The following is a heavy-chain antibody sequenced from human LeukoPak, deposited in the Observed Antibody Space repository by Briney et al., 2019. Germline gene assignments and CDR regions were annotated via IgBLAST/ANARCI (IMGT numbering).Heavy chain of an antibody. V-gene: IGHV3-30-3*01. Sequence: GGSLRLSCAASGFTFSSYAMHWVRQAPGKGLEWVAVISYDGSNKYYADSVKGRFTISRDNSKNTLYLQMNSLRAEDTAVYYCARVGREVRGVFPIDYWGQGTLVTVSS. J-gene: IGHJ4*02. CDR2: ISYDGSNK. CDR1: GFTFSSYA. CDR3: ARVGREVRGVFPIDY. D-gene: IGHD3-10*01.